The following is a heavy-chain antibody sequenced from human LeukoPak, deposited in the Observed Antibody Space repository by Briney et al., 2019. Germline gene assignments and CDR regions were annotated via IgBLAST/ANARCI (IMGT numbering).Heavy chain of an antibody. CDR1: GGSISSYY. V-gene: IGHV4-59*01. D-gene: IGHD3-9*01. CDR3: ARGVLRYFDWLSDYYYYMDA. Sequence: PSETLSLTCTVSGGSISSYYWSWIRQPPGKGLEWIGYIYYSGSTNYNPSLKSRVTISVDTSKNQFSLKLSSVTAADTAVYYCARGVLRYFDWLSDYYYYMDAWGKGTTVTVSS. J-gene: IGHJ6*03. CDR2: IYYSGST.